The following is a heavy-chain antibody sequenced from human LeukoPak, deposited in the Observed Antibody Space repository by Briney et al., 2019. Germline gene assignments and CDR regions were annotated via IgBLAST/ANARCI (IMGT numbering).Heavy chain of an antibody. CDR2: IYSSGST. CDR3: TRDWVSSGWYGLQDY. Sequence: PSETLSLTCTVSGGSITTGSFYWTWIRQPAGEALEWIGRIYSSGSTNYNPSLKSRVTISVDTSKNQFSLNLSSVTAADTAVYYCTRDWVSSGWYGLQDYWGQGILVTVSS. D-gene: IGHD6-19*01. CDR1: GGSITTGSFY. J-gene: IGHJ4*02. V-gene: IGHV4-61*02.